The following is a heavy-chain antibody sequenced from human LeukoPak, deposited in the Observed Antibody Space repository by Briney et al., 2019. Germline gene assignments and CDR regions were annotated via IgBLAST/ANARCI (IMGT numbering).Heavy chain of an antibody. CDR1: GFTFSNFW. CDR2: IYYSGST. D-gene: IGHD3-10*02. Sequence: GSLRLSCAASGFTFSNFWMSWVRQPPGKGLEWIGSIYYSGSTYYNPSLKSRVTISVDTSKNQFSLKLSSVTAADTAVYYCARVSSGSYTYYYYYYYMDVWGKGTTVTVSS. CDR3: ARVSSGSYTYYYYYYYMDV. V-gene: IGHV4-4*02. J-gene: IGHJ6*03.